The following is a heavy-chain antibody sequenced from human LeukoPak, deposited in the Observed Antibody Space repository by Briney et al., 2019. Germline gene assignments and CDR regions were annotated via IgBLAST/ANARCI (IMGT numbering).Heavy chain of an antibody. CDR2: IYYSGST. J-gene: IGHJ3*02. V-gene: IGHV4-31*03. Sequence: PSETLSLTCTVSGGSISSGGYYWSWIRQHPGKGLEWIGYIYYSGSTYYNPSLKSRVTISVVTSKNQFSLKLSSVTAADTAVYYCARKFLDAFDIWGQGTMVTVSS. D-gene: IGHD2-21*01. CDR1: GGSISSGGYY. CDR3: ARKFLDAFDI.